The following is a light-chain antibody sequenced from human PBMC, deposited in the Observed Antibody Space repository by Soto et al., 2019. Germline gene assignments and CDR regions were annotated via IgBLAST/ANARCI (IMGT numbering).Light chain of an antibody. CDR3: SSYTGSSTLDV. CDR1: SSDVGGYNY. J-gene: IGLJ1*01. Sequence: QSALTQPASVSGSPGQSITISCTGTSSDVGGYNYVSWYQQHPGKAPKLMIYDVSNRPSGVSNRFSGSKSGNTASLTISGLKAEDEADYYCSSYTGSSTLDVFGTGTKLTVL. CDR2: DVS. V-gene: IGLV2-14*03.